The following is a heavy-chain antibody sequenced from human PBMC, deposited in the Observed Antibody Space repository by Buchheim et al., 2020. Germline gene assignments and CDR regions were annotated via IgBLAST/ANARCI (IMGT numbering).Heavy chain of an antibody. V-gene: IGHV1-46*01. D-gene: IGHD6-19*01. CDR2: SNPSSGRT. J-gene: IGHJ4*02. CDR3: ARDNSDWSSDY. CDR1: GYTFTNYH. Sequence: QVQLVQSGAEVTKPGASVKASCKASGYTFTNYHMHWVRQAPGQGLEWMAISNPSSGRTRYAQKFQGRVTVTRDTSTSTVDMELSSLSSEDTAVYYCARDNSDWSSDYWGPG.